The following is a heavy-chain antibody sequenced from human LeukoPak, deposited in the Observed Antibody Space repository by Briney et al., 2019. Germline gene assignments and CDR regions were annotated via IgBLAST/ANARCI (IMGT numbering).Heavy chain of an antibody. D-gene: IGHD6-19*01. CDR1: GFTFSDYS. V-gene: IGHV3-21*01. CDR2: IVSSSSHL. Sequence: GGSLRLSCAASGFTFSDYSMNWVRQAPGKGLEWFSAIVSSSSHLYYADSVEGRFTISRDNAKKSLYLQMDSLRAEDTALYYCARDHCSSGNCHKYFEDWGQGTQVTVSS. J-gene: IGHJ4*02. CDR3: ARDHCSSGNCHKYFED.